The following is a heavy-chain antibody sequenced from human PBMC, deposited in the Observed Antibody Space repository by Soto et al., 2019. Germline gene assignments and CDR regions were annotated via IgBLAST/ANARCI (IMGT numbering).Heavy chain of an antibody. Sequence: EVQLVESGGGLVQPGGSLRLSCAASGFTFTDHYMDWVRQAPGKRLERVGRTINKANSNTTEYAASVIGRFTISKDDSKNSLSRQRYSLKSEATAVYYWARYGYGSSGYFLPYWGQGTLVTVSS. CDR1: GFTFTDHY. J-gene: IGHJ4*02. D-gene: IGHD3-22*01. V-gene: IGHV3-72*01. CDR3: ARYGYGSSGYFLPY. CDR2: TINKANSNTT.